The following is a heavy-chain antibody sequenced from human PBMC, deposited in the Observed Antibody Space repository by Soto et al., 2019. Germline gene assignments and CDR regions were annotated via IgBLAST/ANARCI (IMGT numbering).Heavy chain of an antibody. CDR2: IIPIFGTA. V-gene: IGHV1-69*01. J-gene: IGHJ5*02. Sequence: QVQLVQSGAEVQKPGSSVKVSCKASGGTFSSYAISWVRQAPGQGLEWMGGIIPIFGTANYAQKFQGRVTITADESTSTAYMELSSLRSEDTAVYYCANSTYYYDSSGSWFDPWGQGTLVTVSS. CDR1: GGTFSSYA. CDR3: ANSTYYYDSSGSWFDP. D-gene: IGHD3-22*01.